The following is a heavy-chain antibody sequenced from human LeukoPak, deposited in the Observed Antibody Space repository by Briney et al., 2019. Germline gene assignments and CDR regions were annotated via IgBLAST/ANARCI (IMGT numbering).Heavy chain of an antibody. CDR1: GYTFTSYG. CDR3: ARDLPHPTPHHYFDY. J-gene: IGHJ4*02. D-gene: IGHD2-15*01. Sequence: ASVKVSCKASGYTFTSYGISWVRQAPGQGLEWMGWISAYNGNTNYAQKLQGRVTMTTDTSTSTAYMELRSLRSDDTAVYYCARDLPHPTPHHYFDYWGQGTLVTVSS. V-gene: IGHV1-18*01. CDR2: ISAYNGNT.